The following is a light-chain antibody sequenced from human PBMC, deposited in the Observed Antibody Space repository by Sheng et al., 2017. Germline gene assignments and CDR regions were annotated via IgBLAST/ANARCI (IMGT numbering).Light chain of an antibody. Sequence: SYEMTQPPSVSVSPGQTASITCSGEKLVNKYVCWYQQKPGQSPVLVIYEDIKRPTGIPERFSGSNSGNTATLTISRTQAVDEADYYCQAWDSSTGVFGTGTKVTVL. J-gene: IGLJ1*01. CDR2: EDI. CDR3: QAWDSSTGV. V-gene: IGLV3-1*01. CDR1: KLVNKY.